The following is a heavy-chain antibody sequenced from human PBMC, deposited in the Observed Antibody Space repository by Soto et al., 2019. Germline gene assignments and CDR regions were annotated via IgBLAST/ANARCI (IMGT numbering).Heavy chain of an antibody. J-gene: IGHJ6*02. CDR1: GGSISSGGYY. V-gene: IGHV4-31*03. CDR3: ARDPMERSGFHHAYHYYGMDV. D-gene: IGHD1-1*01. Sequence: NPSETLSLTCTVSGGSISSGGYYWSWIRQHPGKGLEWIGYIYYSGSTYYNPSLKSRVTISVDTSKNQFSLKLSSVTAADTAVYYCARDPMERSGFHHAYHYYGMDVWGQGTTVTAP. CDR2: IYYSGST.